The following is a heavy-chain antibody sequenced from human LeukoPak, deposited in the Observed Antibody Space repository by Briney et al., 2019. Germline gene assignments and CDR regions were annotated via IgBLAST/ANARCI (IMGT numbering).Heavy chain of an antibody. CDR2: IKQDGSEK. V-gene: IGHV3-7*01. J-gene: IGHJ4*02. CDR1: GFTFSSYW. D-gene: IGHD6-13*01. CDR3: ARVAYSIPYYFDY. Sequence: GGSLRLSCAASGFTFSSYWMSWVRQAPGKGLEWVANIKQDGSEKYYVDSVKGRFTISRDNAKNSLYLQMNSLGAEDTAVYYCARVAYSIPYYFDYWGQGTLVTVSS.